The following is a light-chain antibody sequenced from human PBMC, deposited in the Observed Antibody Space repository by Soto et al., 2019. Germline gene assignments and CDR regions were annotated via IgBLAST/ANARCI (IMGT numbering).Light chain of an antibody. V-gene: IGLV2-14*01. CDR3: SSYTTDTTWV. Sequence: QSALTQPASMSGSPGQSITISCTGTSSDVGAYDYVSWYQQHPGKAPKLIISEVSNRPSGVSDRFSGSKSANTASLTISGLQAEDEADYYWSSYTTDTTWVFGGGTKLTVL. J-gene: IGLJ3*02. CDR2: EVS. CDR1: SSDVGAYDY.